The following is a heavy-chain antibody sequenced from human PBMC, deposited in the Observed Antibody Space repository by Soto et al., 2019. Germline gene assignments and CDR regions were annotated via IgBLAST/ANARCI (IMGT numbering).Heavy chain of an antibody. Sequence: GASVKVSCKASGYTFTGYYMHWVRHAPGQGLEWMGWINPNSGGTNYAQKFQGWVTMTRDTSISTAYMELSRLRSDDTAVYYCASAYSSSWYGGHYYYHGMDVWGQGTTVTVSS. D-gene: IGHD6-13*01. CDR1: GYTFTGYY. V-gene: IGHV1-2*04. J-gene: IGHJ6*02. CDR2: INPNSGGT. CDR3: ASAYSSSWYGGHYYYHGMDV.